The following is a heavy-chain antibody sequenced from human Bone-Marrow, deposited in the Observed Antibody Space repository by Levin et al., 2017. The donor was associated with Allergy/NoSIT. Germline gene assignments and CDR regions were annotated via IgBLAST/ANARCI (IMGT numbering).Heavy chain of an antibody. D-gene: IGHD5-24*01. CDR3: ARRKEDGYNSFDY. J-gene: IGHJ4*02. Sequence: LSLTCAASGFTFSSYHMHWVRQAPGKGLEWVAVIWYDGSAEYYADSLKGRFTISRDNSKNTVYLQMKSLRAEDTAVYSCARRKEDGYNSFDYWGQGTLVTVSS. V-gene: IGHV3-33*01. CDR2: IWYDGSAE. CDR1: GFTFSSYH.